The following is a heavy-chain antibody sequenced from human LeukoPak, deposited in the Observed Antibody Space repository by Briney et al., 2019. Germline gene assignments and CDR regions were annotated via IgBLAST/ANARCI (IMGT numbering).Heavy chain of an antibody. J-gene: IGHJ6*02. Sequence: GGSLRLSCAASGFTFSTYTMDWVRQAPGKALEWVSSISSSSSNIYYADSVKGRFTISRDNAKNSLYLQMNSLRVDDTAVYYCARDLKVAAAGTPAYYYGMDVWGQGTTVTVSS. V-gene: IGHV3-21*01. CDR1: GFTFSTYT. CDR3: ARDLKVAAAGTPAYYYGMDV. CDR2: ISSSSSNI. D-gene: IGHD6-13*01.